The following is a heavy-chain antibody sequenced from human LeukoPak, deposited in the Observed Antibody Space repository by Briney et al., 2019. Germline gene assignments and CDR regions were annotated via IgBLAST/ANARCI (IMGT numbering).Heavy chain of an antibody. V-gene: IGHV3-30*04. CDR3: ARDGGRGDHYDFWSGYYTGLPRNWFDP. J-gene: IGHJ5*02. D-gene: IGHD3-3*01. CDR1: GFTFSSYA. Sequence: GGSLRLSCAASGFTFSSYAMHWVRQAPGKGLEWVAVISYDGSNKYYAESVKGRFTISRDNSKNTLYLQMNSLRAEDTAVYYCARDGGRGDHYDFWSGYYTGLPRNWFDPWGQGTLVTVSS. CDR2: ISYDGSNK.